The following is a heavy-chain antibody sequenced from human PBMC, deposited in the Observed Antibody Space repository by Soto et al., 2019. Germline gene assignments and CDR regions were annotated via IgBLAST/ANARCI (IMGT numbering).Heavy chain of an antibody. V-gene: IGHV4-59*01. Sequence: SETLSLTCTVSGGSISSYYWSWIRQPPGKGLEWIWYIYYSGSTNYNPSLKSRVTISVDTSKNQFSLKLSSVTAADTAVYYCARGAYCGGDCYAEYFQHWGQGTLVTVSS. J-gene: IGHJ1*01. CDR2: IYYSGST. D-gene: IGHD2-21*02. CDR3: ARGAYCGGDCYAEYFQH. CDR1: GGSISSYY.